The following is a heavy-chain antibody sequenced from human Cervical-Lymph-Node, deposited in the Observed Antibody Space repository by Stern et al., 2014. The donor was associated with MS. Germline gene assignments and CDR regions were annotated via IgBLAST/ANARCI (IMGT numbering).Heavy chain of an antibody. D-gene: IGHD6-19*01. CDR2: ISWNSRTI. V-gene: IGHV3-9*01. J-gene: IGHJ6*02. Sequence: EVQLVESGGGLVEPGRSLRLSCAASGFTFGDFAMHWVRQVPGQGLEWVSGISWNSRTIDYADSVKGRFPISRDNAKNSLYMEMNSLRAEDTAFYYCAKDIAVADPMWFYGMDVWGQGTTVTVSS. CDR3: AKDIAVADPMWFYGMDV. CDR1: GFTFGDFA.